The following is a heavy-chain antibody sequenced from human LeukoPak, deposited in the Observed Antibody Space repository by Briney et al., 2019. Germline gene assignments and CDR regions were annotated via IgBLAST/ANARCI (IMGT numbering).Heavy chain of an antibody. J-gene: IGHJ4*02. V-gene: IGHV3-11*06. D-gene: IGHD5-12*01. CDR1: GFTFSDYY. Sequence: GGSLRLSCAASGFTFSDYYMSWIRQAPGKGLEWLSSITTSGFYTYYADSVKGRFTISRDTANNSLYLQMNSLRGEDTAVYYCARVRSSGYDLAPFDYWGQGTLVTVSS. CDR2: ITTSGFYT. CDR3: ARVRSSGYDLAPFDY.